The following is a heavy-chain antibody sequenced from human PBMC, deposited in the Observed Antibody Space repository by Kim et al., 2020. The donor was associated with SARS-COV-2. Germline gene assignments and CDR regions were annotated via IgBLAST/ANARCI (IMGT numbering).Heavy chain of an antibody. Sequence: SETLSLTCTVSGGSISSYYWSWIRQPPGKGLEWIGYIYYSGSTNYNPSLKSRVTISVDTSKNQFSLKLSSVTAADTAVYYCARDRPGRSPICSSTSCSRGDAFDIWGQGTMVTVSS. CDR2: IYYSGST. CDR3: ARDRPGRSPICSSTSCSRGDAFDI. D-gene: IGHD2-2*01. CDR1: GGSISSYY. V-gene: IGHV4-59*01. J-gene: IGHJ3*02.